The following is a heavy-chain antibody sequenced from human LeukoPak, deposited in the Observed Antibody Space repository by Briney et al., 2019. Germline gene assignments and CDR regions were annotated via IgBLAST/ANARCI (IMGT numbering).Heavy chain of an antibody. CDR3: ARDRNWNCEGRTL. V-gene: IGHV3-21*01. J-gene: IGHJ4*02. Sequence: GGSLRLSCAASGFTFSSYSMNWVRQAPGKGLEWVSSISSSSSYIYYADSVKGRFTISRDNAKNSLYLQMNSLRAEDTAVYYCARDRNWNCEGRTLWGQGTLVTVSS. CDR2: ISSSSSYI. D-gene: IGHD1-1*01. CDR1: GFTFSSYS.